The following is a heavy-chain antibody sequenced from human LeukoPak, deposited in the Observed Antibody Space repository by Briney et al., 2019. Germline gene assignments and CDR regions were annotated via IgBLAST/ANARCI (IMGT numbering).Heavy chain of an antibody. V-gene: IGHV3-23*01. CDR1: GFRFSSYA. CDR2: ISGSGGST. CDR3: AKDQEYSSGWYTFDY. Sequence: GGSLRLSCETSGFRFSSYAMSWVRQAPGKGLEWVSAISGSGGSTYYADSVKGRFTISRDNSKNTLYLQMNSLRAEDTAVYYCAKDQEYSSGWYTFDYWGQGTLVTVSS. J-gene: IGHJ4*02. D-gene: IGHD6-19*01.